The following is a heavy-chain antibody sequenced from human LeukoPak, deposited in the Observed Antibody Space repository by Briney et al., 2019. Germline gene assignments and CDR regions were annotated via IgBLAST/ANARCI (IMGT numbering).Heavy chain of an antibody. CDR1: GGSIGSYY. Sequence: PSETLSLTCTVSGGSIGSYYWNWIRQPPGKGLEWIGYALYGSTNYKSALESRVTISVDTSNHQFSLNLRSVTAADTAVYYCARAELHQSFESTYTNYYRYFYMDIWSKGTTVIVSS. J-gene: IGHJ6*03. CDR3: ARAELHQSFESTYTNYYRYFYMDI. CDR2: ALYGST. D-gene: IGHD1-14*01. V-gene: IGHV4-59*01.